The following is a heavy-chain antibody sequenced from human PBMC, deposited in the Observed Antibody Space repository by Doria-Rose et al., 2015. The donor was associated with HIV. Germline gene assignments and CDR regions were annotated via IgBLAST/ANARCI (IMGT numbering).Heavy chain of an antibody. V-gene: IGHV2-26*01. CDR1: GVSLSSPGMG. J-gene: IGHJ4*02. CDR2: IFSDDER. CDR3: ARIKSSRWYHKYYFDF. Sequence: ESGPVLVKPTETLTLTCTVSGVSLSSPGMGVSWIRQPLGKALEWLANIFSDDERSYKTSLKSRLTISRGTTKSQVVLTMTDMDPVDTATYYCARIKSSRWYHKYYFDFWGQGTLVIGSA. D-gene: IGHD6-13*01.